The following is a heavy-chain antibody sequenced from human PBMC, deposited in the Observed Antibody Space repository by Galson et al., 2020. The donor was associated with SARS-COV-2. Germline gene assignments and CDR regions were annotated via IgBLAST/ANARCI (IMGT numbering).Heavy chain of an antibody. D-gene: IGHD6-13*01. CDR3: ATAHSSSANYIDS. CDR1: GFTFSASW. Sequence: GESLKISCAASGFTFSASWMHWVRQAPGTGLVYVSRLDPDGSVPAYADSVKGRFTISRDNAKNTLYLQMNSLRVEDTAVYYCATAHSSSANYIDSWGPGTLVTVSS. CDR2: LDPDGSVP. V-gene: IGHV3-74*01. J-gene: IGHJ4*02.